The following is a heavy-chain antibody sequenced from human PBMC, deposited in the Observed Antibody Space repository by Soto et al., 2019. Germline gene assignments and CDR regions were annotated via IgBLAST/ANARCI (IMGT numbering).Heavy chain of an antibody. Sequence: EVQLLESGGGSVQPGGSLRLSCAVSGFTFTSYAMSWVRQAPGKGLEWVSTFSSGGGNTYYADSVKGRFTISRDYSKKTLNLQLNSLRAEDTAVYYCARNWGVAASGAAFDMWGQGTVVTVSS. CDR3: ARNWGVAASGAAFDM. CDR2: FSSGGGNT. CDR1: GFTFTSYA. V-gene: IGHV3-23*01. D-gene: IGHD6-13*01. J-gene: IGHJ3*02.